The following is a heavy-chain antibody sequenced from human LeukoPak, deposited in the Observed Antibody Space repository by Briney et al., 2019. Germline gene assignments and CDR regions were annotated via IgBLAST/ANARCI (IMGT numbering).Heavy chain of an antibody. CDR3: ARSHDHLWGNYPDY. D-gene: IGHD3-16*02. Sequence: PGGSLRLSCAASGFTFSSNYMSWVRQPPGKGLEWIGEIHHDGRINYNPSLKSRVTLSVDKSKNQFSLRLNSVTAADTAMYYCARSHDHLWGNYPDYWGQGTLVTVSS. CDR1: GFTFSSNY. V-gene: IGHV4-34*01. J-gene: IGHJ4*02. CDR2: IHHDGRI.